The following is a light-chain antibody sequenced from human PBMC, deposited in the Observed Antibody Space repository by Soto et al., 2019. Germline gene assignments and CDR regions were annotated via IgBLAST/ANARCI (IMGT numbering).Light chain of an antibody. CDR1: QSVLYSSNNKNY. CDR3: QQYYSTPRT. J-gene: IGKJ1*01. CDR2: WAS. Sequence: DIVMTQSPDSLAVSLGERATINCKSSQSVLYSSNNKNYLAWYQQKPRQPPKLLISWASTRESGVPDRFSGSGSGTDFTPTISSLQAEDGAVYYCQQYYSTPRTFGQGTKVEIK. V-gene: IGKV4-1*01.